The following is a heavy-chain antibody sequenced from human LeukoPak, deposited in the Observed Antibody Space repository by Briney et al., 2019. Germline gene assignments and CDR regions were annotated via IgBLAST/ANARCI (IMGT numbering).Heavy chain of an antibody. J-gene: IGHJ4*02. CDR1: GGSISSGGYS. D-gene: IGHD2-21*02. CDR2: IYHSGST. CDR3: ARAYCGGDCYPPQYYFDY. Sequence: PSQTLSLTCAVSGGSISSGGYSWSWIRQPPGKGLEWIGYIYHSGSTYYNPPLKSRVTISVDRSKNQFSLKLSSVTAADTAVYYCARAYCGGDCYPPQYYFDYWGQGTLVTVSS. V-gene: IGHV4-30-2*01.